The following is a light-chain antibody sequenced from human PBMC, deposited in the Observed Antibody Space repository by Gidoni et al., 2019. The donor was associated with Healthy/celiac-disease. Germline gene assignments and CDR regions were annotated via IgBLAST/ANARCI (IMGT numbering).Light chain of an antibody. V-gene: IGKV1-39*01. CDR3: QQSYSTPPTT. Sequence: DIKLSQSPSSLSASVGDRPTITCRARQSISSYLNGYQQKPGKAPKLLIYAAASLQSGVPSRFSGSGAGTDFTLTISSLQPEDFATYYCQQSYSTPPTTFGQXTKLEIK. J-gene: IGKJ2*01. CDR2: AAA. CDR1: QSISSY.